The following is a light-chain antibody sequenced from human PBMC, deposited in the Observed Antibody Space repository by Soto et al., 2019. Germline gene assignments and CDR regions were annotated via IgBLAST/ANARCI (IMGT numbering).Light chain of an antibody. CDR3: QQYGGSPFT. CDR1: QSVSSSY. V-gene: IGKV3-20*01. J-gene: IGKJ3*01. CDR2: GAS. Sequence: EIVLTQSPDTLSLSPGERATLSCRVSQSVSSSYLAWYQQKPGQAPRLLIYGASSRAIGIPDRFSGSGSGTDFTLTISRLEPEDFAVYYCQQYGGSPFTFGPGTKVDI.